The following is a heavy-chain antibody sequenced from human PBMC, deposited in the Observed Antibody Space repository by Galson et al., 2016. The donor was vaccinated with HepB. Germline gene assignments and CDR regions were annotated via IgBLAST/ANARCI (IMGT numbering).Heavy chain of an antibody. V-gene: IGHV1-8*01. D-gene: IGHD4-17*01. Sequence: SVKVSCKASGYSFTTYDINWVRQAPGQGLEWMGWMNPNSGNTGYAQKFQGRVTMTRNTAISTAYMELTSLRSEDTAVYYCARAPDYGDYVVDYWGQGTLVTVSS. CDR3: ARAPDYGDYVVDY. J-gene: IGHJ4*02. CDR1: GYSFTTYD. CDR2: MNPNSGNT.